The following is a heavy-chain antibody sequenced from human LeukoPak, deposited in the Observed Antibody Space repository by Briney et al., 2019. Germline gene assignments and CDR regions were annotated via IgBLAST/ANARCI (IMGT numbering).Heavy chain of an antibody. CDR3: ARGGLIVGATFDY. V-gene: IGHV1-69*13. J-gene: IGHJ4*02. D-gene: IGHD1-26*01. Sequence: GASVKVSCKASGGTFSSYAISWVRQAPGQGLEWMGGIIPIFGTANYAQKFQGRVTITADESTSTAYMELSSLRSEDTAVYYCARGGLIVGATFDYWGQETLVTVSS. CDR1: GGTFSSYA. CDR2: IIPIFGTA.